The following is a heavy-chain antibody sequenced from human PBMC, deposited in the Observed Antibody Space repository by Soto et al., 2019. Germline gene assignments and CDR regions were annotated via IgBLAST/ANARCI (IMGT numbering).Heavy chain of an antibody. V-gene: IGHV4-61*01. J-gene: IGHJ6*02. CDR3: ARDYGALRYCSSTSCANYYYYGMDV. CDR1: GGSISSSSYY. D-gene: IGHD2-2*01. Sequence: SETLSLTCTVSGGSISSSSYYWSWIRQPPGKGLEWIGYIYYSGSTNYNPSLKSRVTISVDTSKNQFSLKLSSVTAADTAVYYCARDYGALRYCSSTSCANYYYYGMDVWGQGTTVTVSS. CDR2: IYYSGST.